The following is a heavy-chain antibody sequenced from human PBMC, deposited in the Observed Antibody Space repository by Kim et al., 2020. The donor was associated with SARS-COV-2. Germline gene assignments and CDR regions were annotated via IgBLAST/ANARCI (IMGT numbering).Heavy chain of an antibody. CDR2: ISYDGSNK. CDR3: AKGTVVDYYFDY. J-gene: IGHJ4*02. CDR1: GFTFSSYG. Sequence: GGSLRLSCAASGFTFSSYGMHWVRQAPGKGLEWVAVISYDGSNKYYADSVKGRFTISRDNSKNTLYLQMNSLRAEDTAVYYCAKGTVVDYYFDYWGQGTL. D-gene: IGHD3-22*01. V-gene: IGHV3-30*18.